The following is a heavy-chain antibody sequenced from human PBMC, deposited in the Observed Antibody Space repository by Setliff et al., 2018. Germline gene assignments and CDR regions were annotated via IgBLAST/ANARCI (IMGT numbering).Heavy chain of an antibody. Sequence: TLVNPTQTLTLTCTFSGFSLTTSGVGVGWVRQPPGKDLEWLAIIFWDDDKRYSPSLKNRLTITKDSLKRQVVLTMANVDPVDTATYYCVHRPGYCFTTTCWNFDYWGQGALVTVSS. J-gene: IGHJ4*02. CDR1: GFSLTTSGVG. CDR3: VHRPGYCFTTTCWNFDY. D-gene: IGHD2-2*01. V-gene: IGHV2-5*02. CDR2: IFWDDDK.